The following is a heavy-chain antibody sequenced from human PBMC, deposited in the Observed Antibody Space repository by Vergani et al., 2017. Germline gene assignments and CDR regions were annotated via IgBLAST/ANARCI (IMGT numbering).Heavy chain of an antibody. CDR3: ARAKSGSYYGDYYYGMDV. Sequence: QVQLVQSGAEVKKPGSSVKVSCKASGGTFSSYAISWVRQAPGQGLEWMGGIIPIFGTANYAQKFQGRVTITADESTSTAYMELSSLRSEDTAVYYCARAKSGSYYGDYYYGMDVWGQGTTVTVSS. J-gene: IGHJ6*02. D-gene: IGHD1-26*01. V-gene: IGHV1-69*12. CDR1: GGTFSSYA. CDR2: IIPIFGTA.